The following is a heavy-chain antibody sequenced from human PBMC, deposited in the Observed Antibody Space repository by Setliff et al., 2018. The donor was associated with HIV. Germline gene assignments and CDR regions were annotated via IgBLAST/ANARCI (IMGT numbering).Heavy chain of an antibody. D-gene: IGHD6-13*01. CDR2: ISSSSRSK. CDR1: GFTFSTYS. J-gene: IGHJ4*02. CDR3: ARGNIAAGAPFDY. Sequence: GESLKISCAVSGFTFSTYSMNWVRQAPGKGLEWVSSISSSSRSKYYADSVKGRFTISRDNARNSLYLQMNSLRAEDTAVYYCARGNIAAGAPFDYWGQGTLVTVSS. V-gene: IGHV3-21*01.